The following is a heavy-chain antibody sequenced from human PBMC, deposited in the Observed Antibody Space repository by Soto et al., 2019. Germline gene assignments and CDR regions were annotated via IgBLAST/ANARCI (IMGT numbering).Heavy chain of an antibody. Sequence: ASVKVSCKASGGTFSSYAISWVRQAPGQGLEWMGGIIPIFGTANYAQKFQGRVTITADESTSTAYMELSSLRSEDTAVYYCARDGGDSSGPIADYWGQGTLVTVSS. CDR1: GGTFSSYA. V-gene: IGHV1-69*13. J-gene: IGHJ4*02. D-gene: IGHD3-22*01. CDR2: IIPIFGTA. CDR3: ARDGGDSSGPIADY.